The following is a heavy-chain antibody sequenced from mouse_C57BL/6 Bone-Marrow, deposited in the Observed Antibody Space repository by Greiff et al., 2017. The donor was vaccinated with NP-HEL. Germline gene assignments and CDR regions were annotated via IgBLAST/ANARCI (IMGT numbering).Heavy chain of an antibody. Sequence: DVHLVESGPGLVKPSQSLSLTCSVTGYSITSGYYWNWIRQFPGNKLEWMGYISYDGSNNYNPSLKNRISITRDTSKNQFFLKLNSVTTEDTATYYCASLYDGYDYYAMDYWGQGTSVTVSS. J-gene: IGHJ4*01. D-gene: IGHD2-3*01. CDR2: ISYDGSN. CDR1: GYSITSGYY. CDR3: ASLYDGYDYYAMDY. V-gene: IGHV3-6*01.